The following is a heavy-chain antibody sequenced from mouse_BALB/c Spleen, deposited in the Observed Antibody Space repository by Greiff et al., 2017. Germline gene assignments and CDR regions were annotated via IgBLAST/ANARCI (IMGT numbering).Heavy chain of an antibody. Sequence: EVQVVESGGGLVKPGGSLKLSCAASGFNFSSYTMSWVRQTPEKRLEWVATISSGGSYTYYPDSVKGRFTISRDNAKNTLYLQMSSLKSEDTAMYYCTRAGRYDSAWFAYWGQGTLVTVSA. CDR3: TRAGRYDSAWFAY. J-gene: IGHJ3*01. CDR2: ISSGGSYT. D-gene: IGHD2-14*01. V-gene: IGHV5-6-4*01. CDR1: GFNFSSYT.